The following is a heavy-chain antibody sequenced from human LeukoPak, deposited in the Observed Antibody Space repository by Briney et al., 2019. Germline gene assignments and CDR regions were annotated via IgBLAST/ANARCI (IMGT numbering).Heavy chain of an antibody. V-gene: IGHV1-18*01. CDR3: ARSEDIVVVPAAIQYYYYYGMDV. CDR1: GYTFTSYG. CDR2: ISAYNGNT. J-gene: IGHJ6*02. D-gene: IGHD2-2*01. Sequence: ASVKVSCKASGYTFTSYGISWVRQAPGQGLEWMGWISAYNGNTNYAQKLQGRVTMTTDTSTSTAYMELRSLRSDDTAVYYCARSEDIVVVPAAIQYYYYYGMDVWGQGTTVTVSS.